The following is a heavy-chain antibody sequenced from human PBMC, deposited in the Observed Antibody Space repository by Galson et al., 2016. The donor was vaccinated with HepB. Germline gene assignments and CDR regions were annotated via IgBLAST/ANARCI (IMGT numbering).Heavy chain of an antibody. CDR2: VSYDGMNK. CDR3: ARGQDFDF. CDR1: GFNFNMFV. Sequence: SLRLSCAASGFNFNMFVIHWVRQAPGKGLEWVAAVSYDGMNKFYADSVKGRFTISRDKSNNTLYLQMNSLRPDDTAVYYCARGQDFDFWVQGSLVTVSS. V-gene: IGHV3-30*04. J-gene: IGHJ4*02.